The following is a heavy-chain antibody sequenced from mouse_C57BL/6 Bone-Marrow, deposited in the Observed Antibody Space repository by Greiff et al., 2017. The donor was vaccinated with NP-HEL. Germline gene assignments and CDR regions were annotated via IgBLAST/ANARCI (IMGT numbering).Heavy chain of an antibody. Sequence: EVKLMESEGGLVQPGSSMKLSCTASGFTFSDYYMAWVRQVPEKGLEWVANINYDGSSTYYLDSLKSRFIISRDNAKNILYLQMSSLKSEDTATYYCARWGWSWFAYWGQGTLVTVSA. J-gene: IGHJ3*01. V-gene: IGHV5-16*01. CDR3: ARWGWSWFAY. CDR1: GFTFSDYY. D-gene: IGHD3-3*01. CDR2: INYDGSST.